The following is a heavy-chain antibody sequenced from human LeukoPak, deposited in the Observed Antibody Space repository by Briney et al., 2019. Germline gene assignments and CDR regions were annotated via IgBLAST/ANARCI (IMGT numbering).Heavy chain of an antibody. CDR3: ARVPDCSGGSCYSIGGGWFDP. Sequence: SETLSLTCAVYGGSFSGYYWSWIRQPPGKGLEWIGSIYYSGSTYYNPSLKSRVTISVDTSKNQFSLKLSSVTAADTAVYYCARVPDCSGGSCYSIGGGWFDPWGQGTLVTVSS. CDR2: IYYSGST. D-gene: IGHD2-15*01. J-gene: IGHJ5*02. CDR1: GGSFSGYY. V-gene: IGHV4-34*01.